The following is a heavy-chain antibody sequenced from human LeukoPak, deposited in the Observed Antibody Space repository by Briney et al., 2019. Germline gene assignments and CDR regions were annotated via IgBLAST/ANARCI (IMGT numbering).Heavy chain of an antibody. V-gene: IGHV1-8*01. CDR2: MNPNSGNT. D-gene: IGHD6-13*01. Sequence: ASVKVFCKASGYTFTSYYINWVRQATGQGLEWMGWMNPNSGNTGYAQKFQGRVTMTRNTSISTAYMELSSLRSEDTAVYYCATAPLARSSWYGWFDPWGQGTLVTVSS. CDR1: GYTFTSYY. J-gene: IGHJ5*02. CDR3: ATAPLARSSWYGWFDP.